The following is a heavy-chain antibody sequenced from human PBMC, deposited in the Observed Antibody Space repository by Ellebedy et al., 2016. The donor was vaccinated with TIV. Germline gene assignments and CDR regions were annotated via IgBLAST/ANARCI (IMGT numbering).Heavy chain of an antibody. J-gene: IGHJ4*02. Sequence: GESLKISCAASGFTFSGYSMNWVRQAPGKGLEWVSYIDSSGVTVFYADSVKGRFTISRDNAKNSLYLQMNSLRDEDTAVYYCARDQWLGRAYYFDNWGQGTLVTVSS. CDR2: IDSSGVTV. D-gene: IGHD6-19*01. CDR1: GFTFSGYS. V-gene: IGHV3-48*02. CDR3: ARDQWLGRAYYFDN.